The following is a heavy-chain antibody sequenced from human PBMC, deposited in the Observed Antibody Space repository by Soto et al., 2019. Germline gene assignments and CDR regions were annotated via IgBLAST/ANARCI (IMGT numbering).Heavy chain of an antibody. D-gene: IGHD6-19*01. J-gene: IGHJ4*02. CDR2: ISSSGSTI. Sequence: GGSLRLSCAASGFTFSDYYMSWIRQAPGKGLEWVSYISSSGSTIYYADSVKGRFTISRDNAKNSLYLQMNSLRAEDTAVYYCARDRDSGWYFSFDYWGQGTLVTVSS. V-gene: IGHV3-11*01. CDR3: ARDRDSGWYFSFDY. CDR1: GFTFSDYY.